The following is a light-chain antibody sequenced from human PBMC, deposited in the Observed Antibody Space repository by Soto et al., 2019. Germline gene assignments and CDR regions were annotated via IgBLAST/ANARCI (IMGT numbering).Light chain of an antibody. CDR1: QGISSY. CDR3: QQWYMGWT. CDR2: AAS. V-gene: IGKV1-9*01. Sequence: DIQLTQSPSFLSASVGDRVTLTCRASQGISSYLAWYQKKPGKAPKLLMYAASTLQSGVPSRFSGSGSGTEFTLTISSLQPEDFGTYYCQQWYMGWTLGQGTKVDIK. J-gene: IGKJ1*01.